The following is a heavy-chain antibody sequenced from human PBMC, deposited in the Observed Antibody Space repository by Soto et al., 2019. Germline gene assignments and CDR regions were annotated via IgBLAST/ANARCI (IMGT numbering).Heavy chain of an antibody. V-gene: IGHV3-23*01. CDR2: ISGSGGST. J-gene: IGHJ6*02. D-gene: IGHD3-3*01. Sequence: GGSLRLSCAASGFTFSSNAMSWVRQAPGKGLEWVSAISGSGGSTYYADSVKGRFTISRDNSKNTLYLQMNSLRAEDTAVYYCAKGVRFLEWLLSYYYYYGMDVWGQGTTVTVSS. CDR3: AKGVRFLEWLLSYYYYYGMDV. CDR1: GFTFSSNA.